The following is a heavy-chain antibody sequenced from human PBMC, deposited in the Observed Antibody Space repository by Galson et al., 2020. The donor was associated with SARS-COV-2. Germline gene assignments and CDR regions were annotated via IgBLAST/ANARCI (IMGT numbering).Heavy chain of an antibody. Sequence: SETLSLTCAVSGDSISSSNWWSWVRQPPGKGLEWIGEIYHSGSTNYNPSLKSRVTISVDKSKNQFSLKLSSVTAADTAVYYCASAPQYDSSGYYLDYWGQGTLVTVSS. CDR3: ASAPQYDSSGYYLDY. V-gene: IGHV4-4*02. CDR1: GDSISSSNW. CDR2: IYHSGST. J-gene: IGHJ4*02. D-gene: IGHD3-22*01.